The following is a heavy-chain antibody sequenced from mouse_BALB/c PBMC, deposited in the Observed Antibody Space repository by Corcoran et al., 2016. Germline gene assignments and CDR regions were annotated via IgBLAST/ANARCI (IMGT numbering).Heavy chain of an antibody. V-gene: IGHV1-26*01. CDR3: ARDRYWYFDV. J-gene: IGHJ1*01. Sequence: EVQLQQSGPELVKPGASVKMSCKASGYTFTDYYMKWVKQSHGKNLEWIGDVDPNNGGTSYSQNFKGKATLTVDKSSSTAYMQLNSLTSEYSAVYFCARDRYWYFDVWGAGNTVTVSS. CDR1: GYTFTDYY. CDR2: VDPNNGGT. D-gene: IGHD2-14*01.